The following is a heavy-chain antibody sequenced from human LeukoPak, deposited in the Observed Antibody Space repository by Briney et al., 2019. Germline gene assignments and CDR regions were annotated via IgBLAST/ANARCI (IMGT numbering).Heavy chain of an antibody. D-gene: IGHD4-17*01. Sequence: SETLSLTCTVSGDSISSYYWSRIRQPAGKGLEWIGRIYTSGSTNSNPSLKGRVTMSVDTSKNQFSLKLTSVTAADTAVYYCARASYGDYNFDYWGQGTLVTVSS. J-gene: IGHJ4*02. CDR1: GDSISSYY. V-gene: IGHV4-4*07. CDR2: IYTSGST. CDR3: ARASYGDYNFDY.